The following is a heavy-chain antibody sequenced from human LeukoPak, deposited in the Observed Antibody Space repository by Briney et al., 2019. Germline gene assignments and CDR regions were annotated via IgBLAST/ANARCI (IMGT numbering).Heavy chain of an antibody. D-gene: IGHD3-10*01. V-gene: IGHV4-30-4*01. CDR3: AREGGSGNYKRPVDS. Sequence: SQTLSLTCTVSGRSISTGDYYWSWIRQPPGKRLEWVGYIYHSGSTYYNPSLKSRLSISLDTSKNQFSLKLSSVTAADTAVYYCAREGGSGNYKRPVDSWGQGTLVIVSS. CDR1: GRSISTGDYY. CDR2: IYHSGST. J-gene: IGHJ4*02.